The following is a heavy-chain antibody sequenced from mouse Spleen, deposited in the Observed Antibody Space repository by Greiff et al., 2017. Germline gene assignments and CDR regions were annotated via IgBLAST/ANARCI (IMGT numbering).Heavy chain of an antibody. V-gene: IGHV1-15*01. D-gene: IGHD3-1*01. CDR1: GYTFTDYE. CDR2: IDPETGGT. CDR3: TRSGPAYYFDY. J-gene: IGHJ2*01. Sequence: VHLVESGAELVRPGASVTLSCKASGYTFTDYEMHWVKQTPVHGLEWIGAIDPETGGTAYNQKFKGKAILTADKSSSTAYMELRSLTSEDSAVYYCTRSGPAYYFDYWGQGTTLTVSS.